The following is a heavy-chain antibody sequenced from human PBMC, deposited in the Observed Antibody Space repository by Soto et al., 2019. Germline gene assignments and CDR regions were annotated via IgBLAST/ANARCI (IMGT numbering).Heavy chain of an antibody. CDR1: GLTISNAW. CDR3: TTGSVEGV. D-gene: IGHD2-15*01. CDR2: IKTNTEGGTT. Sequence: EVQLVESGGGFIYPGGSLRLSCAASGLTISNAWMNWVRQAPGKGLEWVGRIKTNTEGGTTDYAAAMKGRFTVSRDDSKNTLYLQMNSLKTEDTAVYYCTTGSVEGVWGQGTTVTVSS. J-gene: IGHJ6*02. V-gene: IGHV3-15*07.